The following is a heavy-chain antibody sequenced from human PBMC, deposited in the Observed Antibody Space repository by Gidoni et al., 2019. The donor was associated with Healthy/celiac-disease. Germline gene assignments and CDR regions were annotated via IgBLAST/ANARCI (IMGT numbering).Heavy chain of an antibody. D-gene: IGHD2-21*02. J-gene: IGHJ3*02. CDR3: TRPSISPAYCGGDCFNDAFDI. Sequence: ASVKGRFTISRDDSKNTAYLQMNSLKTEDTAVYYCTRPSISPAYCGGDCFNDAFDIWGQGTMVTVSS. V-gene: IGHV3-73*01.